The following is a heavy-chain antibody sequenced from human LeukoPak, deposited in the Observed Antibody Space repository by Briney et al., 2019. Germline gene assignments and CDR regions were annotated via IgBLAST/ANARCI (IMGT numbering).Heavy chain of an antibody. Sequence: GGSLRLSCAASGFTFSKTWMAWARQAPGKRPEWVAYINPDGSETNSVDSVRGRFTVSRDNVENSLYLQMNSLRGDDTALYYCVTGAGCSGGDWGQGALVTVSS. J-gene: IGHJ4*02. CDR1: GFTFSKTW. CDR3: VTGAGCSGGD. V-gene: IGHV3-7*03. D-gene: IGHD3-10*02. CDR2: INPDGSET.